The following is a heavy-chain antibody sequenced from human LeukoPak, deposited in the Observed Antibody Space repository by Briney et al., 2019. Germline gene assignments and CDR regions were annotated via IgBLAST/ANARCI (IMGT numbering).Heavy chain of an antibody. Sequence: GGSLRLSCGVSGITLSNYGMSWVRQAPGKGLEWVAGLSGSAGGTNYADSVKGRFTISRDNSKTTLFLQMDRLRAEDTAVYFCAKRGVVVRVFLVGFHKEAYYFDSWGQGAQVTVSS. CDR1: GITLSNYG. CDR3: AKRGVVVRVFLVGFHKEAYYFDS. V-gene: IGHV3-23*01. J-gene: IGHJ4*02. CDR2: LSGSAGGT. D-gene: IGHD3-16*02.